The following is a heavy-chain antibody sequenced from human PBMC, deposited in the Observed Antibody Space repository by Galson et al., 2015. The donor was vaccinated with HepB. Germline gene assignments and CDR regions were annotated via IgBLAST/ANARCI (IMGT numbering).Heavy chain of an antibody. D-gene: IGHD3-10*01. V-gene: IGHV1-18*01. J-gene: IGHJ4*02. CDR3: ARPMGLLWFGEFDAFDY. CDR2: ISAYNGNT. Sequence: SVKVSCKASGYTFTSYGISWVRQAPGQGLEWMGWISAYNGNTNYAQKLQGRVTMTTDTSTSTAYMELRSLRSDDTAVYYCARPMGLLWFGEFDAFDYWGQGTLVTVSS. CDR1: GYTFTSYG.